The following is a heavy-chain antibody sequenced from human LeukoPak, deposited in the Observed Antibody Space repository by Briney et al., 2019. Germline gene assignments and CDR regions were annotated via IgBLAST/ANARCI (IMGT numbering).Heavy chain of an antibody. Sequence: PGGSLRLSCAASGFTFSSYWMSWVRQAPGKGLEWVANIKQDGSEKYYVDSVRGRFTISRDNAKNSLFLQMDSLRVEDTAMYYCTKALDFWGQGTLVTVSS. CDR1: GFTFSSYW. V-gene: IGHV3-7*01. CDR3: TKALDF. CDR2: IKQDGSEK. J-gene: IGHJ4*02.